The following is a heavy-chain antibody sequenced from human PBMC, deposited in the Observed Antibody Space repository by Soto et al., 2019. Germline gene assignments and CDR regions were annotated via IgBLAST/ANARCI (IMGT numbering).Heavy chain of an antibody. J-gene: IGHJ4*02. D-gene: IGHD6-19*01. CDR1: GFTFSSYA. CDR3: AKDVVAEYLTRFDY. Sequence: QPGGSLRLSCAASGFTFSSYAMSWVRQAPGKGLEWVSAISGSGVSTYYADSVKGRFTISRDNSKNTLYLQMNSLRAEDTAVYYCAKDVVAEYLTRFDYWGQGTLVTVSS. V-gene: IGHV3-23*01. CDR2: ISGSGVST.